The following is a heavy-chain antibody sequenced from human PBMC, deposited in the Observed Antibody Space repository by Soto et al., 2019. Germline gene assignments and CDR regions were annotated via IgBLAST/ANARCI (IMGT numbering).Heavy chain of an antibody. CDR2: IYYSGST. D-gene: IGHD2-8*01. CDR1: GGSISSGGYY. J-gene: IGHJ3*02. V-gene: IGHV4-31*03. CDR3: ARSGGYCTNGVCQTGAFDI. Sequence: SETLSLTCTVSGGSISSGGYYWSWIRQHPGKGLEWIGYIYYSGSTYYNPSLKSRVTISVDTSKNQFSLKLSSVTAADTAVYYCARSGGYCTNGVCQTGAFDIWGQGTMVTVSS.